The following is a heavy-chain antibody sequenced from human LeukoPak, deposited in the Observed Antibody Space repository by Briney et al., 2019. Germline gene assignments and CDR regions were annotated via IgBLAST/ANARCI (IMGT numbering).Heavy chain of an antibody. V-gene: IGHV4-39*01. CDR1: GGSISSSSYY. D-gene: IGHD3-10*01. J-gene: IGHJ4*01. Sequence: PSETLSLTCTVSGGSISSSSYYWGWIRQPPGKGLEWIGSIYYSGSTYYNPSLKSRVTISVDTSKNQFSLKLSSVTAADTAVYYCARQPLRGGLLKLPYDYWGQGTLVTVSS. CDR3: ARQPLRGGLLKLPYDY. CDR2: IYYSGST.